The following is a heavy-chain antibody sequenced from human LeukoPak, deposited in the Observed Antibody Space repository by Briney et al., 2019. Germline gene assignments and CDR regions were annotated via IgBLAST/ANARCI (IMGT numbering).Heavy chain of an antibody. D-gene: IGHD6-13*01. CDR2: IIPILGIA. J-gene: IGHJ2*01. Sequence: SVKVSCKASGGTFSSYAISWVRQAPGQGLEWMGMIIPILGIANYAQKFQGRVTITADKSTSTAYMELSSLRSEDTAVYYCARDIGQKNSSSWYRYFDLWGRGTLVTVSS. CDR1: GGTFSSYA. V-gene: IGHV1-69*04. CDR3: ARDIGQKNSSSWYRYFDL.